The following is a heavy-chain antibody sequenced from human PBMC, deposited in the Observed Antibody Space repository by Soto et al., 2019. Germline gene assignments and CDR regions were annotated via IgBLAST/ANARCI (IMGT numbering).Heavy chain of an antibody. CDR1: GGSISSSSYY. V-gene: IGHV4-39*01. Sequence: SETLSLTCTVSGGSISSSSYYWGWIRQPPGKGLEWIGSIYYSGSTYYNPSLKSRVTISVDTSKNQFSLKLSPVTAADTAVYYCARQAPLGDYWGQGTLVTVSS. CDR3: ARQAPLGDY. CDR2: IYYSGST. D-gene: IGHD3-10*01. J-gene: IGHJ4*02.